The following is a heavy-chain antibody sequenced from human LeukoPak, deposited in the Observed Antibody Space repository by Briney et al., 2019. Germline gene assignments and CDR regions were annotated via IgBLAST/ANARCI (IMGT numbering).Heavy chain of an antibody. CDR2: IYTSGNT. J-gene: IGHJ6*03. V-gene: IGHV4-61*02. CDR3: ARDETYTSGWQPNHYYYYMDV. Sequence: SETPSLTCTVSGGSISSGSYYWSWIRQPAGKGLEWIGRIYTSGNTNYNPSLKSRVTISLDRSKNQFSLKLSSVTAADTAVYYCARDETYTSGWQPNHYYYYMDVWGKGTTVTVSS. D-gene: IGHD6-19*01. CDR1: GGSISSGSYY.